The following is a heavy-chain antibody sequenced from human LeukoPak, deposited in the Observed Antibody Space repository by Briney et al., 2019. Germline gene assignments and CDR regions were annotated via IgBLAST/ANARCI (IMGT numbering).Heavy chain of an antibody. Sequence: GGSLRLSCAASGFTFSSYAMSWVRQAPGKGLEWVSAISGSGGSTYYADSVKGRFTISRGNSKNTLYLQMNSLRAEGTAVYYCAKGGTVSRAYYYYYGMDVWGQGTTVTVSS. CDR3: AKGGTVSRAYYYYYGMDV. CDR1: GFTFSSYA. V-gene: IGHV3-23*01. CDR2: ISGSGGST. D-gene: IGHD4-17*01. J-gene: IGHJ6*02.